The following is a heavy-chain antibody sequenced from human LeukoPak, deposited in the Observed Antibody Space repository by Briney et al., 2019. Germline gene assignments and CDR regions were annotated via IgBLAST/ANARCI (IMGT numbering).Heavy chain of an antibody. J-gene: IGHJ4*02. Sequence: GGSLRLSCAASGFTFSSYAMSWVRQAPGKGLEWVSAISGGGGSTYYADSVKGRFTISRDDSKNTLYLQMNSLRAEDTAVYYCAKDQRGAAAGTLFDYWGQGTLVTVSS. CDR2: ISGGGGST. V-gene: IGHV3-23*01. D-gene: IGHD6-13*01. CDR3: AKDQRGAAAGTLFDY. CDR1: GFTFSSYA.